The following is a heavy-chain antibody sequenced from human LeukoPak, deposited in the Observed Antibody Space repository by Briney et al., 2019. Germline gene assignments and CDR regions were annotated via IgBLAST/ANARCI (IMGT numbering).Heavy chain of an antibody. CDR3: ARGRGYSGYDYGMDV. D-gene: IGHD5-12*01. V-gene: IGHV3-21*01. J-gene: IGHJ6*02. Sequence: TGGSLRLSCAASGFTFSSYSMNWVRQAPGKGLEWVSSISGSSSYIYYADSVKGRFTISRDNAKNSLYLQMNSLRAEDTAVYYCARGRGYSGYDYGMDVWGQGTTVTVSS. CDR1: GFTFSSYS. CDR2: ISGSSSYI.